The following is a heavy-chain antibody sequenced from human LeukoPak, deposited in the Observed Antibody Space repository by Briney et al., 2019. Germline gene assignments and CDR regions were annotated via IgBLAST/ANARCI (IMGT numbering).Heavy chain of an antibody. Sequence: GGSLRLSCAASGFTFSSYGMHWVRQAPGKGLEWVAFIRYDGSNKYYADSVKGRFTISRDNSKNTLYLQMNSLKTEDTAVYYCTRDSPVGPYQPLDYWGQGTLVTVSS. D-gene: IGHD2-2*01. J-gene: IGHJ4*02. V-gene: IGHV3-30*02. CDR1: GFTFSSYG. CDR2: IRYDGSNK. CDR3: TRDSPVGPYQPLDY.